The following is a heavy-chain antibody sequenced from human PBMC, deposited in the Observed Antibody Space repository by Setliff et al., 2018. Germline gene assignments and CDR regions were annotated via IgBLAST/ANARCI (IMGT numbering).Heavy chain of an antibody. D-gene: IGHD1-26*01. Sequence: LSLTCTVSGGSISSASYYWSWIRQSAGKGLEWIGHIYTSGTANYNPSLKSRVTISIDTSKNQFTLTLNSVTAADTAVYYCVRDSSYYGPDYWGQGTLVTVSS. J-gene: IGHJ4*02. CDR1: GGSISSASYY. CDR2: IYTSGTA. V-gene: IGHV4-61*09. CDR3: VRDSSYYGPDY.